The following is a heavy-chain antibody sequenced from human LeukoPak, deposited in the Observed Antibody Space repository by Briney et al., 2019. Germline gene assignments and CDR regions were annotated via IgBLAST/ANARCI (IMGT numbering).Heavy chain of an antibody. J-gene: IGHJ3*02. Sequence: SQTLSLTCGVSGGSISSGGYSWNWIRQPPGKGLEWIGSIYYSGSTYYNPSLKSRVTISVDTSKNQFSLKLSSVTAADTAVYYCARQVAVAVDAFDIWGQGTMVTVSS. CDR1: GGSISSGGYS. V-gene: IGHV4-30-2*03. CDR3: ARQVAVAVDAFDI. D-gene: IGHD6-19*01. CDR2: IYYSGST.